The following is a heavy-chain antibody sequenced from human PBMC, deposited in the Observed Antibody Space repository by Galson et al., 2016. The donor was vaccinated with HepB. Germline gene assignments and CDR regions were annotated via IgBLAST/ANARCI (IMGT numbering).Heavy chain of an antibody. Sequence: SVKVSCKASGYTFTIVGISWVRQAPGQGLEWMGWISASNGNTNYAQKFKGRVTMTTDTSTSTAYKELRSLLSDATAVYYCAKSGAEVTTHFDYWGQGTLVSVSS. CDR3: AKSGAEVTTHFDY. J-gene: IGHJ4*02. V-gene: IGHV1-18*01. D-gene: IGHD4-17*01. CDR1: GYTFTIVG. CDR2: ISASNGNT.